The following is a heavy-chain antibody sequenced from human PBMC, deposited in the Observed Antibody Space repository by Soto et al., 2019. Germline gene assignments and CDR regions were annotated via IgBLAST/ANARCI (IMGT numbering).Heavy chain of an antibody. CDR2: INHSGST. CDR3: ARGVMITFGGVIVIKRNWSDP. Sequence: KPSETLSLTCAVYGGSFSGYYWSWIRQPPGKGLEWIGEINHSGSTNYNPSLKSRVTISVDTSKNQFSLKLSSVTAADTAVYYCARGVMITFGGVIVIKRNWSDPWGQGTLVTVSS. D-gene: IGHD3-16*02. V-gene: IGHV4-34*01. J-gene: IGHJ5*02. CDR1: GGSFSGYY.